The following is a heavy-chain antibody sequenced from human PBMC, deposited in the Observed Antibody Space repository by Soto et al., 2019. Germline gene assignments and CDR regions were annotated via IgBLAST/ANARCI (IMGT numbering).Heavy chain of an antibody. Sequence: ASVKVSCKTSGSTFSTYSIVWVRQAPGEGLEWMGGIIPLFGTANYAQKFQDRVTITADKSTNTAFMELSSLKSEDTAMYYCASSTGNNYGVGTNYYFDYWGQGTLVTVSS. CDR3: ASSTGNNYGVGTNYYFDY. CDR2: IIPLFGTA. CDR1: GSTFSTYS. V-gene: IGHV1-69*06. D-gene: IGHD5-18*01. J-gene: IGHJ4*02.